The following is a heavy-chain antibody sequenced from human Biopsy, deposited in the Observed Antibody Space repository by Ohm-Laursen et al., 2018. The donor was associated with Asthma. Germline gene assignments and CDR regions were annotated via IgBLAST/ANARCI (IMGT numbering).Heavy chain of an antibody. CDR3: ARAVSSSSYWYFDL. J-gene: IGHJ2*01. V-gene: IGHV4-39*02. D-gene: IGHD6-6*01. CDR2: IYYSGRT. Sequence: TLSLTCIVSGDAMSTSGSYWGWIRQSPGKGMEWIGSIYYSGRTYYNPSLESRVTISADTSKNHFSLKVTSVTAADTAVYYCARAVSSSSYWYFDLWGRGDLVTVSS. CDR1: GDAMSTSGSY.